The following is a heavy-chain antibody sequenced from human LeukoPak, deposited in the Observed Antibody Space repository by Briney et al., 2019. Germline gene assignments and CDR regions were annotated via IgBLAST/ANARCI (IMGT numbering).Heavy chain of an antibody. CDR1: GGSISSGDYY. Sequence: SETLSLTCTVSGGSISSGDYYWSWIRQPPGKGLEWIGYIYYSGSTYYNPSLKSRVTISVDTSKNQFSLKLSSVTAADTAVYYCARGGVAVAGKHYFDYWGQGTLVTVSS. V-gene: IGHV4-30-4*01. CDR3: ARGGVAVAGKHYFDY. CDR2: IYYSGST. D-gene: IGHD6-19*01. J-gene: IGHJ4*02.